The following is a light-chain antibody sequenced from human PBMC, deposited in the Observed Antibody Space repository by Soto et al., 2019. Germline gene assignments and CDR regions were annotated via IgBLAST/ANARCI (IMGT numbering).Light chain of an antibody. CDR1: QSLSSSY. CDR2: DAS. V-gene: IGKV3D-20*01. J-gene: IGKJ4*01. CDR3: QQYGSSPLT. Sequence: EIVLTQSPATLSLSPGERATLSCGASQSLSSSYLAWYQQKPGLAPRLLIYDASSRATGIPDRLSGSGSGTDFTLTISRLEPEDFAVYYCQQYGSSPLTFGGGTKVDIK.